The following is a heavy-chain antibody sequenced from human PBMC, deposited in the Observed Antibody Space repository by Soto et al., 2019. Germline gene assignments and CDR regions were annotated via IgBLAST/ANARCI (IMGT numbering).Heavy chain of an antibody. V-gene: IGHV3-33*01. CDR2: IWYDGSNK. CDR1: GFTFSSYG. Sequence: GGSLRLSCAASGFTFSSYGMHWVRQAPGKGLEWVAVIWYDGSNKYYADSVKGRFTIPRDNSKNTLYLQMNSLRAEDTAVYYCARDSGRGEYFDYWGQGTLVTVSS. CDR3: ARDSGRGEYFDY. D-gene: IGHD6-25*01. J-gene: IGHJ4*02.